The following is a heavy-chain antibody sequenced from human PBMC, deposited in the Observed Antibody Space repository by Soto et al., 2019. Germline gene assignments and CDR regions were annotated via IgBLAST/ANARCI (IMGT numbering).Heavy chain of an antibody. D-gene: IGHD6-6*01. CDR1: GGSINDFY. CDR3: ARVGGVAARTFDY. CDR2: IYYSGST. J-gene: IGHJ4*02. V-gene: IGHV4-59*01. Sequence: PSETLSLTCTVSGGSINDFYWSWIRQPPGKGLEWIGYIYYSGSTDYNPSLKGRVTISVDTPKNPFSLKLRSVTAADTAVYYCARVGGVAARTFDYWGQGTLVTVPQ.